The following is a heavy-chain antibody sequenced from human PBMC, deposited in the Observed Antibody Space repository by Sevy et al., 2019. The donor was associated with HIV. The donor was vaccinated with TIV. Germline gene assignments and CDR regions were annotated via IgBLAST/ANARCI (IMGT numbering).Heavy chain of an antibody. Sequence: GGSLRLSCAASGFTFSGSAMHWVRQASGKGLEWVGRIRSKANSYAAAYAASVKGRFTIYRDDSKNTAYLQMNSLKTEDKAVYFCTRHPASWIRLWFDYWGQGTLVTVSS. D-gene: IGHD5-18*01. CDR1: GFTFSGSA. CDR3: TRHPASWIRLWFDY. V-gene: IGHV3-73*01. CDR2: IRSKANSYAA. J-gene: IGHJ4*02.